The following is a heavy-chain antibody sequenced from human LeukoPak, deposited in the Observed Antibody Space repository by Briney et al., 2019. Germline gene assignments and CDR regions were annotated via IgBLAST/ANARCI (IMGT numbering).Heavy chain of an antibody. CDR1: GGSISSSNW. D-gene: IGHD3-16*02. CDR3: ARKSYLPHYWFDP. CDR2: IYHSGST. V-gene: IGHV4-4*02. Sequence: KSSETLSLTCAVSGGSISSSNWWSWVRQPPGKGLEWIGEIYHSGSTNYNPSLKSRVTISVDKSKNQFSLHLSSVTAADAAVYYCARKSYLPHYWFDPWGQGTLVTVSS. J-gene: IGHJ5*02.